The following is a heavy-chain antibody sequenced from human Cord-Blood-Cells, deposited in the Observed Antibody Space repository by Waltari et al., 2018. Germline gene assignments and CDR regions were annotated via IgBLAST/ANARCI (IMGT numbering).Heavy chain of an antibody. J-gene: IGHJ5*02. CDR1: GYTFTSYG. CDR3: AGDWEGVSWFDP. D-gene: IGHD1-26*01. V-gene: IGHV1-18*04. CDR2: ISVYNGNT. Sequence: QVQLVQSGAEVKKPGASVKVSCKASGYTFTSYGISWVRQAPEQGLEWMGWISVYNGNTNYAQKLQGRVTMTTETATGTAYMELRSLRSDDTDVYYCAGDWEGVSWFDPWGQGTLVTVSS.